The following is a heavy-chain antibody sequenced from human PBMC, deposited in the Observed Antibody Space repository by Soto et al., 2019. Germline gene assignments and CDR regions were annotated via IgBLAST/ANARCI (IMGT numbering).Heavy chain of an antibody. CDR1: GGTFSSYA. CDR3: ARVGSSGWYANAFDI. Sequence: SVKLSCKASGGTFSSYAISLVRQAPGQGLEWMGGIIPIFGTANYAQKFQGRVTITADESTSTAYMELSSLRSEDTAVYYCARVGSSGWYANAFDIWGQGTMVTVS. CDR2: IIPIFGTA. J-gene: IGHJ3*02. V-gene: IGHV1-69*13. D-gene: IGHD6-19*01.